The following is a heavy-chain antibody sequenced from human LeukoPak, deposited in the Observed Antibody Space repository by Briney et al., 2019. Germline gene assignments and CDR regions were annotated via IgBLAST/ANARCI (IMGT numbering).Heavy chain of an antibody. J-gene: IGHJ4*02. D-gene: IGHD6-6*01. CDR3: ARADARGYFDY. Sequence: SETLSLTCTVSGYSISSGYYWGWIRQPPGKGLEWIGSIYHSGSTYYNPSLKSRVTISVDTSKNQFSLKLSSVTAADTAVYYCARADARGYFDYWGQGTLVTVSS. CDR1: GYSISSGYY. V-gene: IGHV4-38-2*02. CDR2: IYHSGST.